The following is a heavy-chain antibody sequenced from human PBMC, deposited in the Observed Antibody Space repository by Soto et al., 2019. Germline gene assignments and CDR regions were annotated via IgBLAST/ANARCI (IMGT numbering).Heavy chain of an antibody. CDR2: IYSGGST. V-gene: IGHV3-53*04. CDR3: ARIYGDYRGKTDYYYYMDV. J-gene: IGHJ6*03. D-gene: IGHD4-17*01. Sequence: GGSLRLSCAASGFTVSSNYMSWVRQAPGKGLEWVSVIYSGGSTYYTDSGKGRLPISRPNSKNTSYLQMNSLRAEDTAVYYCARIYGDYRGKTDYYYYMDVWGKGTTVTVSS. CDR1: GFTVSSNY.